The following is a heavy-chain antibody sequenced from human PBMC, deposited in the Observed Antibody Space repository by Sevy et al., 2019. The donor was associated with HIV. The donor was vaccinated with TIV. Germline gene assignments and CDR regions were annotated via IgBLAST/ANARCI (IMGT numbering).Heavy chain of an antibody. Sequence: ASVKVSCKVSGYTLTQFSMHWVRQAPGKGLEWMATFDPEDDETIYAQRLQGRVTMTEDTSTDTAYMELSSLRSDDTAVYYCAVTKYYYDSSGYPFDYWGQGSLVTVSS. CDR1: GYTLTQFS. CDR2: FDPEDDET. J-gene: IGHJ4*02. V-gene: IGHV1-24*01. CDR3: AVTKYYYDSSGYPFDY. D-gene: IGHD3-22*01.